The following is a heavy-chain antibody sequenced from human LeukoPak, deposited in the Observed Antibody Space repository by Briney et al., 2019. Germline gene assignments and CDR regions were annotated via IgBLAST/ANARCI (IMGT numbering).Heavy chain of an antibody. D-gene: IGHD6-13*01. CDR2: ISGSGGST. Sequence: GGSLRLSCAASEFTFSSYAMSWVRQAPGKGLEWVSAISGSGGSTYYADSVKGRFTISRDNSKNTLYLQMNNLRGEDTAVYYCAKGYSSSWYYFDYWGQGALVTASS. CDR1: EFTFSSYA. V-gene: IGHV3-23*01. J-gene: IGHJ4*02. CDR3: AKGYSSSWYYFDY.